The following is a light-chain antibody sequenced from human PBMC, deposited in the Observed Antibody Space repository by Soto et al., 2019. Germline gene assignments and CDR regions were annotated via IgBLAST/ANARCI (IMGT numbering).Light chain of an antibody. CDR2: DVS. Sequence: QSALTQPASVSGSPGQSITISCTGTSSDVGAYDFVSWYQHHPGKAPRVMIYDVSHRPSGVSDRFSASKSGNTASLTISGLLAEDEAAYYCSSYTSSSTYVFGTGTKVTVL. J-gene: IGLJ1*01. CDR3: SSYTSSSTYV. CDR1: SSDVGAYDF. V-gene: IGLV2-14*03.